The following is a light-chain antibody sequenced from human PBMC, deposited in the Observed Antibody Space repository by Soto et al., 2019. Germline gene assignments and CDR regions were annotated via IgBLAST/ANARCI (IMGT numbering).Light chain of an antibody. CDR2: SNI. Sequence: QSVLTQPPSVSGAPGQRVTISCTGRSSNSGANYDVHWYQHLPGTAPKLLIYSNINRPSGVPDRFSGSKSGTSASLAITGLQAEDEGDYYCQSYDSSLSRVFGGGTKLTVL. CDR1: SSNSGANYD. J-gene: IGLJ3*02. CDR3: QSYDSSLSRV. V-gene: IGLV1-40*01.